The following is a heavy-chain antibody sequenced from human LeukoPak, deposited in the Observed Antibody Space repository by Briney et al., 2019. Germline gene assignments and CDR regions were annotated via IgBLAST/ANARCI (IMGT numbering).Heavy chain of an antibody. CDR1: GGSISSFY. J-gene: IGHJ3*02. D-gene: IGHD5/OR15-5a*01. CDR3: ARDKGLPQAFDI. Sequence: SETLSLTCTVSGGSISSFYWSWIRQPPGKGLEYIGYISYSETTSYNPSLKSRVTISVDTSKNQFSLKLTSVTAADTAVYYCARDKGLPQAFDIWGQGTMVTVSS. V-gene: IGHV4-59*01. CDR2: ISYSETT.